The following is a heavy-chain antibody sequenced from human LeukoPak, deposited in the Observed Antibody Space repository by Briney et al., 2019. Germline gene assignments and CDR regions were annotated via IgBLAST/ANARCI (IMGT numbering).Heavy chain of an antibody. CDR3: ARIPRTWLRFPYFDY. CDR2: ISYDGSNK. D-gene: IGHD5-12*01. Sequence: GGSLRLSCAASAFTFSNYTMHLVRQAPGKGLEWVAVISYDGSNKYCADSVKGRFTISRDNSKNTLYLQMNSLRGEDTAVYYCARIPRTWLRFPYFDYWGQGTLVTVSS. J-gene: IGHJ4*02. CDR1: AFTFSNYT. V-gene: IGHV3-30-3*01.